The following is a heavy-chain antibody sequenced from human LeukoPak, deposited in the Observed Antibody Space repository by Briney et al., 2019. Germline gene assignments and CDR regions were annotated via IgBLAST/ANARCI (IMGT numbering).Heavy chain of an antibody. D-gene: IGHD6-13*01. Sequence: ASVKVSCKASGYTFTSYGITWVRQAPGQGLEWMGWISAYTGKTDYAEKLQGRVTMTTDTATRTAYMELRSLISDDTAVYYCAREAAAGVYFEYWGQGTLVIVSS. V-gene: IGHV1-18*01. CDR3: AREAAAGVYFEY. CDR2: ISAYTGKT. CDR1: GYTFTSYG. J-gene: IGHJ4*02.